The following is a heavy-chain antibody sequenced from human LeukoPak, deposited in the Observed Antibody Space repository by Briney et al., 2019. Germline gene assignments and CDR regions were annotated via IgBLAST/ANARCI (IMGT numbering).Heavy chain of an antibody. CDR3: ARQGFSGNYQGDAFDI. D-gene: IGHD1-26*01. CDR1: GYRFTTHW. CDR2: IYPTDSDT. Sequence: GESLKISCKGSGYRFTTHWIGWVRQMPGKGLEWMGIIYPTDSDTIYSPSFQGHVTISADRSLNTAYLQWSSLKASDTAMYYCARQGFSGNYQGDAFDIWGQGTMVTVYS. J-gene: IGHJ3*02. V-gene: IGHV5-51*01.